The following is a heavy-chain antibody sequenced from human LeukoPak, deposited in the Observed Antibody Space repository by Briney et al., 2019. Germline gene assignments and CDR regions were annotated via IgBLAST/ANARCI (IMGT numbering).Heavy chain of an antibody. J-gene: IGHJ5*02. CDR3: ARDAPQVPAAGVLAS. CDR1: GFTVSSNY. CDR2: MYSRGDT. D-gene: IGHD6-13*01. Sequence: GGSLRLSCAASGFTVSSNYMSWLRHAPGKGLEWVSFMYSRGDTYYADSVKGRFTFSRDISKSTLYLQMNGLRTEDTAMYYCARDAPQVPAAGVLASWGQGTLVTVSS. V-gene: IGHV3-53*01.